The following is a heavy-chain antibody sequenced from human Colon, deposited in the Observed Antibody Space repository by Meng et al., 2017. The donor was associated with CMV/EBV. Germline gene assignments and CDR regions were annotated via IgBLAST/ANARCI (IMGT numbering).Heavy chain of an antibody. Sequence: ELPASGGGLGQPWGSPRLSCTASGFTFSLYWMHWVRQAPGRGLEWVASIKWDGSEKYYVNSMKGRFTISRDNAKNSLYLQMNSLRPEDTAVYYCAAGEGWYFDLWGRGTLVTVSS. CDR3: AAGEGWYFDL. CDR1: GFTFSLYW. J-gene: IGHJ2*01. CDR2: IKWDGSEK. V-gene: IGHV3-7*02.